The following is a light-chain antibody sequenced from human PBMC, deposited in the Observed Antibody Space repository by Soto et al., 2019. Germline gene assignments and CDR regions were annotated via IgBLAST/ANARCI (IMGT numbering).Light chain of an antibody. CDR2: GVT. J-gene: IGLJ1*01. V-gene: IGLV2-14*03. CDR1: SSDIGAFNF. Sequence: QSALTQPASVSGSPGQSISIPCTVTSSDIGAFNFVSWYQQHPGKAPKVLIYGVTNRPSGVDYRFSGSKSGNTASLIISGLRPEDEADYYCSSFTSASTRIFGTGTKLTVL. CDR3: SSFTSASTRI.